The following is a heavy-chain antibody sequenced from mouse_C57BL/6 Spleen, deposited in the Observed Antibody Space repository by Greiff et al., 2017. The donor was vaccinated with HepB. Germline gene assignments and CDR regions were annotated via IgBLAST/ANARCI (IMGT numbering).Heavy chain of an antibody. CDR1: GYTFTSYW. V-gene: IGHV1-55*01. CDR2: IYPGSGST. CDR3: AREGNYYGSSSWYFDV. Sequence: QVQLKQPGAELVKPGASVKMSCKASGYTFTSYWITWVKQRPGQGLEWIGDIYPGSGSTNYNEKFKSKATLTVDTSSSTAYMQLSSLTSEDSAVYYCAREGNYYGSSSWYFDVWGTGTTVTVSS. J-gene: IGHJ1*03. D-gene: IGHD1-1*01.